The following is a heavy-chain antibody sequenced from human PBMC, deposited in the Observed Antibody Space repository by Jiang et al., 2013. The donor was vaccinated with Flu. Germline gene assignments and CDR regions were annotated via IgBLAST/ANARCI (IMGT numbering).Heavy chain of an antibody. Sequence: QLVESGGAVVQPGRSLRLSCGASGFTFNNYGLHWVRQSPGRELEWVAVISYDGTNKYYADSVKGRFIISRDNSRNTVDLQMHSLRVEDTAMYYCAKDYYHESQCGGDCYSGYLHYWGQGTVVTVSS. CDR2: ISYDGTNK. CDR1: GFTFNNYG. V-gene: IGHV3-30*18. J-gene: IGHJ4*03. D-gene: IGHD2-21*02. CDR3: AKDYYHESQCGGDCYSGYLHY.